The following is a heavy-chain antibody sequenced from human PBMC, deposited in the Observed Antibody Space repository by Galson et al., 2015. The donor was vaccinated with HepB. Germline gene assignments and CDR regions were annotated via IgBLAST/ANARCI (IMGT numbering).Heavy chain of an antibody. CDR3: ARAEGGGYYYADY. Sequence: SVKVSCKASGYTFSRYGIHWVRQAPGQGPEWMGRINTNNGNPTYAQGFTGRFVFSLDTSVTTAYLQINSLKAEDTAIYYCARAEGGGYYYADYWGQGTLVTVSS. V-gene: IGHV7-4-1*02. D-gene: IGHD3-22*01. CDR1: GYTFSRYG. J-gene: IGHJ4*02. CDR2: INTNNGNP.